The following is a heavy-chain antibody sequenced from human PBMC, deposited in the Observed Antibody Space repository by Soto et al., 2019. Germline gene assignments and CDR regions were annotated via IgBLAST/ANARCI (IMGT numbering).Heavy chain of an antibody. V-gene: IGHV3-48*03. CDR3: ARGGKEQLGGMDV. J-gene: IGHJ6*02. CDR2: ISSSGSTI. Sequence: PGGSLRLSCAASGFTFSSYEMNWVRQAPGKGLEWVSYISSSGSTIYYADSVKGRFTISRDNAKNSLYLQMNSLRAEDTAVYYCARGGKEQLGGMDVWGQGTTVTVSS. CDR1: GFTFSSYE. D-gene: IGHD6-6*01.